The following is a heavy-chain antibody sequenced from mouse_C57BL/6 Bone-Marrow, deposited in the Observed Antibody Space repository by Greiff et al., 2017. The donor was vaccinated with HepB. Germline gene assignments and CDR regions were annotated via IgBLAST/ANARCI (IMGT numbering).Heavy chain of an antibody. Sequence: VQLQQSGAELVRPGASVKLSCTASGFNIKDYYMHWVKQRPEQGLEWIGRIDPEDGDTEYAPKFQGQATMTADTSSNTAYLQLSSLTSEDTAVYYCTTFITTVVARDYAMDYWGQGTSVTVSS. D-gene: IGHD1-1*01. V-gene: IGHV14-1*01. CDR1: GFNIKDYY. J-gene: IGHJ4*01. CDR3: TTFITTVVARDYAMDY. CDR2: IDPEDGDT.